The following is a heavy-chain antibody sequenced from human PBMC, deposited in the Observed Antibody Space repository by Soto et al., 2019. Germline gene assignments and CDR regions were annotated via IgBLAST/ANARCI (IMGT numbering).Heavy chain of an antibody. Sequence: SGPTLVNPTQTLTLTCTFSGFSLSSSEVGVGWIRQPPGKALEWLALIYWDDDKHYSPSLKTRLTINKDTSKNQVVLTMTNMDPVDTATYYCARILVVPAAAGGYYYYMDVWGKGTTVTVSS. CDR3: ARILVVPAAAGGYYYYMDV. CDR2: IYWDDDK. CDR1: GFSLSSSEVG. V-gene: IGHV2-5*02. D-gene: IGHD2-2*01. J-gene: IGHJ6*03.